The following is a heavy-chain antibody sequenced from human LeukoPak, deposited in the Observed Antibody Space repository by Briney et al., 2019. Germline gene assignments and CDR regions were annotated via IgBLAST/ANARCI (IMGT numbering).Heavy chain of an antibody. CDR2: ISGSGGNT. Sequence: ETLSLTCTVSGGSISSYYWSWIRQPPGKGLEWISVISGSGGNTNYADSVKGRFTISRDNSKNTLYLQMNSLRAEDTAVYYCAKERFASYYYDSSGYSNYNFDYWGQGTLVTISS. V-gene: IGHV3-23*01. CDR1: GGSISSYY. D-gene: IGHD3-22*01. J-gene: IGHJ4*02. CDR3: AKERFASYYYDSSGYSNYNFDY.